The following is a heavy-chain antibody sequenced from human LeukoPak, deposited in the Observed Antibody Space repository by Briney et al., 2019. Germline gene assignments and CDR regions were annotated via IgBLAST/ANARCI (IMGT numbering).Heavy chain of an antibody. CDR1: GSTFSSYA. Sequence: GGSLRLSCAASGSTFSSYAMSWVRQAPVKGLEWVSAISGSGGSTYYADSGKGRFTISRDNSKNTLYLQMNSLRAEDTAVYYCAKDRWELLSAFDYWGQGTLVTVSS. D-gene: IGHD1-26*01. V-gene: IGHV3-23*01. CDR3: AKDRWELLSAFDY. CDR2: ISGSGGST. J-gene: IGHJ4*02.